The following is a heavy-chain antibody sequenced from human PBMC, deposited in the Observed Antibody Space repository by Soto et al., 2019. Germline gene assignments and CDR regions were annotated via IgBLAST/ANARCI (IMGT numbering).Heavy chain of an antibody. Sequence: QVQLQESGPGLVKPSGTLSLTCAVSGGSISSSNWWSWVRQPPGKGLEWIGEIYHSGSTNYNPSHKSRGTISVDKSKHQFSLKLSSVSAAATAVYYCARVGIRSSSPFDYRGQGPLVTVSS. CDR1: GGSISSSNW. CDR3: ARVGIRSSSPFDY. CDR2: IYHSGST. J-gene: IGHJ4*02. D-gene: IGHD6-6*01. V-gene: IGHV4-4*02.